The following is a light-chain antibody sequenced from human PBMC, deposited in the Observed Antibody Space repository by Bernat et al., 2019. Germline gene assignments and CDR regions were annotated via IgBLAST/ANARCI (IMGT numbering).Light chain of an antibody. CDR1: TSNIGSSS. CDR3: ATWDDSLSAWV. J-gene: IGLJ3*02. CDR2: FNN. V-gene: IGLV1-47*02. Sequence: QSVLTQPPSASGTPGQRVTISCSGSTSNIGSSSVFWYQHVPGTAPKLLMYFNNQRPSGVPDRLSASMSGTSASLAISGLRSEDEADYYCATWDDSLSAWVFGGGTKLTVL.